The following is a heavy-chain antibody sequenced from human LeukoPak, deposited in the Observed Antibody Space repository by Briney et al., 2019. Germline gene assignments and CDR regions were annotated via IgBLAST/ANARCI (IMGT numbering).Heavy chain of an antibody. Sequence: GGSLRLSCAASGFTFSSYSMNWVRQAPGKGLEWVSYISSSSSTIYYADSVKGRFTISRDNAKNSLYLQTNSLRAEDTAVYHCARRSDVLLWFGEFLEGDYYYMDVWGKGTTVTVSS. V-gene: IGHV3-48*01. CDR1: GFTFSSYS. CDR2: ISSSSSTI. CDR3: ARRSDVLLWFGEFLEGDYYYMDV. D-gene: IGHD3-10*01. J-gene: IGHJ6*03.